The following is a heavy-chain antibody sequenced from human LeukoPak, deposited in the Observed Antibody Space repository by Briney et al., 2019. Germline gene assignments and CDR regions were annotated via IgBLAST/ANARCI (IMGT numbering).Heavy chain of an antibody. Sequence: GGSLRLSCAASGFTFSTYTMYWVRHPPGEGLEWVSIIGNNGGGIHYADSVRGRFTISRDNSKNALYLQMNSLRVEDTAVYYCAIDPNWGTHSWGQGVLVTVSS. CDR2: IGNNGGGI. J-gene: IGHJ4*02. V-gene: IGHV3-23*01. CDR3: AIDPNWGTHS. CDR1: GFTFSTYT. D-gene: IGHD7-27*01.